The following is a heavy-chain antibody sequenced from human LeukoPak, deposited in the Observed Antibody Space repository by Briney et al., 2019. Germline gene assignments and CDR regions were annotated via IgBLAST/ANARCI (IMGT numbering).Heavy chain of an antibody. CDR3: ARADIRAIASSGWYGFDY. J-gene: IGHJ4*02. D-gene: IGHD6-19*01. CDR2: ISAYNGNT. Sequence: GASVKVSCKASGYTFNSYGISWVRQAPGQGLEWMGWISAYNGNTNYAQKVQGRVTMTTDTSTSTAYMELRSLRSDGTAVYYCARADIRAIASSGWYGFDYWGQGTLVTVSS. V-gene: IGHV1-18*01. CDR1: GYTFNSYG.